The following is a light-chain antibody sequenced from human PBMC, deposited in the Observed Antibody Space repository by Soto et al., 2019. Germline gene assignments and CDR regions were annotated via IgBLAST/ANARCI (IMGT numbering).Light chain of an antibody. CDR2: GAS. Sequence: AIRMTQSPSSFSASTGDRVTITCRASQGIGNNLAWYQRKPGRAPKLLISGASTLQIGVPSRFSGSGSGTEFTLTINYLQSENFAIYYCHDYYSPPPTFGQGTNVEIK. CDR3: HDYYSPPPT. CDR1: QGIGNN. J-gene: IGKJ1*01. V-gene: IGKV1-8*01.